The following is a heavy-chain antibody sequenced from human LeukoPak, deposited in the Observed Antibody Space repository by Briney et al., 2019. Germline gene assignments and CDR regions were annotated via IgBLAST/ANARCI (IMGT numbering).Heavy chain of an antibody. D-gene: IGHD6-6*01. CDR1: GGSINSGTYY. V-gene: IGHV4-61*02. CDR2: MYTSGST. J-gene: IGHJ4*02. Sequence: PSETLSLTCTVSGGSINSGTYYWSWIRQPAGKGLEWIGRMYTSGSTSYNPSLESRVTISVDTSKNQFSLKLSSVTAADTAVYYCARGEKGSSSGSINYWGQGTLVTVSS. CDR3: ARGEKGSSSGSINY.